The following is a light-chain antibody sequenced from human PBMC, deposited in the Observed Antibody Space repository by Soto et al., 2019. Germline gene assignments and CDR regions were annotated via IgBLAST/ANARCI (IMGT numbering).Light chain of an antibody. CDR2: DAS. V-gene: IGKV3-15*01. J-gene: IGKJ4*01. CDR1: QSVSNK. Sequence: EIVMTQSPGTLSVSPGERATLSCRASQSVSNKLAWYQHKPGQAPSLPIFDASTRASGIPARISGSGSGTEFTLTISRLQSEDVAVYYCQQYSNWPPATFGGGTKVEIK. CDR3: QQYSNWPPAT.